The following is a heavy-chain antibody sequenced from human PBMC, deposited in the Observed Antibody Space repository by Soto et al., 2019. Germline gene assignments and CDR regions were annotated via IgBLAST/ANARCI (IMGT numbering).Heavy chain of an antibody. D-gene: IGHD3-22*01. CDR1: GFTFSSYG. CDR3: ARDKDSSGYYFDY. V-gene: IGHV3-33*01. J-gene: IGHJ4*02. CDR2: IWYDGSNK. Sequence: GSLRLSCAASGFTFSSYGMHWVRQAPGKGLEWVAVIWYDGSNKYYADSVKGRFTISRDNSKNTLYLQMNSLRAEDTAVYYCARDKDSSGYYFDYWGQGTLVTVSS.